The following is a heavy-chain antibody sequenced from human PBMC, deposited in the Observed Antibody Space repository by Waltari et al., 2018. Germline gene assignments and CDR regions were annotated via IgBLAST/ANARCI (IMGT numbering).Heavy chain of an antibody. Sequence: QLQLQESGPGLVKPSETLSLTCTVSGGSISSNSYYWGWIRQPPGKGLEWIGTILYGGWTYYNSALKSRVIISPDTSKNQFSLKLSSVTAADTAVYYCARGGEKRWYYFDYWGQGTLVTVSS. CDR1: GGSISSNSYY. CDR3: ARGGEKRWYYFDY. CDR2: ILYGGWT. V-gene: IGHV4-39*07. D-gene: IGHD1-1*01. J-gene: IGHJ4*02.